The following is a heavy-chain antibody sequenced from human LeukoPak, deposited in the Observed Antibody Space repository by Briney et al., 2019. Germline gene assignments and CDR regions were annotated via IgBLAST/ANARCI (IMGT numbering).Heavy chain of an antibody. CDR3: ARHKCSGIYCPFDY. J-gene: IGHJ4*02. D-gene: IGHD2-15*01. CDR2: IYYSGTT. V-gene: IGHV4-39*01. Sequence: PSETRSLTCTVSGDSISSTSYFWGWIRPPPGKGLEWIGTIYYSGTTYYNPSLKSRVTISVDTSKNQFSLKLSSVSASDTAVYFCARHKCSGIYCPFDYWGQGTLVTVSS. CDR1: GDSISSTSYF.